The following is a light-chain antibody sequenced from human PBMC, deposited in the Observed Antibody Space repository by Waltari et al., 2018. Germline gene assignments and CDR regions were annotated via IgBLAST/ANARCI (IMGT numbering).Light chain of an antibody. J-gene: IGLJ2*01. CDR2: RNN. CDR3: AAWDDSLSGLV. CDR1: SSNIGSNY. Sequence: QSVLTQPPSASGTPGQRVTISCSGSSSNIGSNYVYWYQQLPGTAPKLLIYRNNQRPSGVPARFSGSMPGPSASLAISGLRSEDEADYCCAAWDDSLSGLVFGGGTKLTVL. V-gene: IGLV1-47*01.